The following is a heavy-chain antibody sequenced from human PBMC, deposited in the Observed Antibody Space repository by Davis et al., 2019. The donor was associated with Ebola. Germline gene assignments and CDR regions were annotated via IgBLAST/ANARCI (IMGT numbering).Heavy chain of an antibody. CDR2: IKQDGSEK. V-gene: IGHV3-7*03. CDR3: ARDRPNYDFWSGYFDY. D-gene: IGHD3-3*01. CDR1: GFTFSSYW. Sequence: PGGSLRLSCAASGFTFSSYWMSWVRQAPGKGLEWVANIKQDGSEKYYVDSVKGRFTISRDNAKNSLYLQMNSLRAEDTAVYYCARDRPNYDFWSGYFDYWGQGTLVTVSS. J-gene: IGHJ4*02.